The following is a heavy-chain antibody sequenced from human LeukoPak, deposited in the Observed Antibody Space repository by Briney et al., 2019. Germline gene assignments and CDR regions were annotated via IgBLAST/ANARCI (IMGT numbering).Heavy chain of an antibody. CDR3: ARVQGHFFGSGSYLGVDH. D-gene: IGHD3-10*01. V-gene: IGHV3-33*01. CDR2: IWYDGSNE. J-gene: IGHJ4*02. CDR1: GFPFSNYG. Sequence: GGSLRLSCAASGFPFSNYGMYWVRQAPGKGLEWVAVIWYDGSNEYYADSVKGRFAISRDNSKNTLYLQMNSLRVEDTAVYYCARVQGHFFGSGSYLGVDHWGQGTLVTVSS.